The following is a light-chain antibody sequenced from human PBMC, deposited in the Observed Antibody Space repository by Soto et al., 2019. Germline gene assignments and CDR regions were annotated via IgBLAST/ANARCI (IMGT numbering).Light chain of an antibody. J-gene: IGKJ4*01. V-gene: IGKV3-11*01. CDR3: QHRRNWPFP. CDR2: DAS. CDR1: QSVNNQ. Sequence: EIVLTQSPGTLSLSPGETATLSCRASQSVNNQVAWYQQKPGQAPRLLIYDASNRATGIPARISGSGSGTNFTLTISSLETEDFSVYYRQHRRNWPFPFGGGTKV.